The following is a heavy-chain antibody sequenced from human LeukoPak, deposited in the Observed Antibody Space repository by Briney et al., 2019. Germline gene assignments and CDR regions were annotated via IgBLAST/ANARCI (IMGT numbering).Heavy chain of an antibody. D-gene: IGHD2-2*01. CDR3: AKLGYCSSTSCSWYDDAFDI. CDR2: ISGSGGST. Sequence: GGSLRLSCAASGFTFSSYAMSWVRQAPGKGLEWVSAISGSGGSTYYADSVKGRFTISRDNSKNTLYLQMNSLRAEDTAVYYCAKLGYCSSTSCSWYDDAFDIWGQGTMVTVSS. J-gene: IGHJ3*02. CDR1: GFTFSSYA. V-gene: IGHV3-23*01.